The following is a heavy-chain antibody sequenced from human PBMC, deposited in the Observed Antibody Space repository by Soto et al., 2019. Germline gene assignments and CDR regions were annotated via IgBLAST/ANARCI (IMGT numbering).Heavy chain of an antibody. J-gene: IGHJ4*02. CDR1: EFRFSYYC. CDR2: IRSSGSTT. V-gene: IGHV3-11*01. Sequence: LSCAAAEFRFSYYCMSWIRQAPWKGLEWVSYIRSSGSTTYYADSVKGRFTISRDNAKNSLYLQMNSLRAEDTAVYYCARDRLATNYYFDYWGQGTLVTVSS. CDR3: ARDRLATNYYFDY. D-gene: IGHD3-16*01.